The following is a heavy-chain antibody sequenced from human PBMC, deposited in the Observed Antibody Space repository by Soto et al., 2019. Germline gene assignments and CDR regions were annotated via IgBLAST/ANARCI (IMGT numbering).Heavy chain of an antibody. J-gene: IGHJ6*02. D-gene: IGHD3-22*01. CDR3: AKVRPTYYYDSSGYYGMDV. CDR1: VFTFISYG. CDR2: ISYDGSNK. V-gene: IGHV3-30*18. Sequence: GWSLRLSCASSVFTFISYGMHWVRQAPGKGLEWVAVISYDGSNKYYADSVKGRFTISRDNSKNTLYLQMNSLRAEDTAVYYCAKVRPTYYYDSSGYYGMDVWGQGTTVTVSS.